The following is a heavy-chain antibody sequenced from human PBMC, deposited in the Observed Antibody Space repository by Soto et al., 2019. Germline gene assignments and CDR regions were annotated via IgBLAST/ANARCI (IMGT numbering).Heavy chain of an antibody. CDR3: ARDKLDFWSGPYYMDV. V-gene: IGHV3-7*01. CDR2: IKQDGSEK. D-gene: IGHD3-3*01. Sequence: EVQLVESGGGLVQPGGSLRLSCAASGFTFSSYWMSWVRQAPGKGLEWVANIKQDGSEKYYVDSVKGRFTISRDNAKNSLYLQMNSLRAEDTAVYYCARDKLDFWSGPYYMDVWGKVTTVTVSS. CDR1: GFTFSSYW. J-gene: IGHJ6*03.